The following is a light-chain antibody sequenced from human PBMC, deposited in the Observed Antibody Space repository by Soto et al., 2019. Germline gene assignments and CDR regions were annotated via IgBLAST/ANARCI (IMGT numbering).Light chain of an antibody. CDR2: EVS. Sequence: QSALTQPASVSGSHGQSITISCTGTRSDVGGYNYVSWYQQHPGKAPKLMIYEVSNRPSGVSNRFSGSKSGNTASLTISGLQAEDEADYYCSSYTSSSTLVVFGGGTKLTVL. CDR3: SSYTSSSTLVV. CDR1: RSDVGGYNY. J-gene: IGLJ2*01. V-gene: IGLV2-14*01.